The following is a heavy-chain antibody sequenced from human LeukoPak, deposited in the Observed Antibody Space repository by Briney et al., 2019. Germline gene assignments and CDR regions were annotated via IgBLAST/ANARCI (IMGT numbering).Heavy chain of an antibody. CDR3: ARDAKIAAAGRYYYYMDV. CDR2: ISSSGSTI. J-gene: IGHJ6*03. CDR1: GFTFSDYY. Sequence: GGSLRLSCAASGFTFSDYYMSWIRQAPGKGLEWVSYISSSGSTIYYADSVKGRFTISRDNAKNSLYLQMNSLRAEDTAVYYCARDAKIAAAGRYYYYMDVWGKGTTVTVSS. V-gene: IGHV3-11*04. D-gene: IGHD6-13*01.